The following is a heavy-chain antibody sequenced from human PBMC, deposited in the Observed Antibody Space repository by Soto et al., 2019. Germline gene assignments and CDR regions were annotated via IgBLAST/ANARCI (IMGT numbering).Heavy chain of an antibody. CDR1: GYIFTTYA. CDR3: ARGPVDTAVFDY. Sequence: ASVKVSCKASGYIFTTYAIHWVRQAPGQRLEWMGWIDTVTANTKYSQKFQGRVTFTRDTSASTAYMELSSLRPEDTAVYYCARGPVDTAVFDYWG. D-gene: IGHD5-18*01. V-gene: IGHV1-3*04. J-gene: IGHJ4*01. CDR2: IDTVTANT.